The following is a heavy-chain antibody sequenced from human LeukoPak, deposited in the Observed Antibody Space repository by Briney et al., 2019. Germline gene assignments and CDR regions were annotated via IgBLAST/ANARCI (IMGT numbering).Heavy chain of an antibody. CDR2: IIPIFGTA. CDR3: ARGSTVTPDAFDI. V-gene: IGHV1-69*05. CDR1: GGTFSSYA. J-gene: IGHJ3*02. D-gene: IGHD4-11*01. Sequence: GASVKVSCKASGGTFSSYAISWVRQAPGQGLEWMGGIIPIFGTANYAQKFQGRVTITTDESTSTAYMELSSLRSEDTAVYYCARGSTVTPDAFDIWGQGTMVTVSS.